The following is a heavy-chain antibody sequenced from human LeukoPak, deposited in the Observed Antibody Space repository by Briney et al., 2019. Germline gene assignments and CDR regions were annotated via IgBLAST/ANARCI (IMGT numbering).Heavy chain of an antibody. D-gene: IGHD5-18*01. CDR1: GGSFSGFY. CDR2: INHRGST. CDR3: ARGAAGYSYG. V-gene: IGHV4-34*01. Sequence: PSETLSLTCAVYGGSFSGFYWSWIRQPPGKGLEWIGEINHRGSTNYNPSLKSRVTISVDTSKNQFSLKLSSVTAADTAVYYCARGAAGYSYGWGQGTLVTVSS. J-gene: IGHJ4*02.